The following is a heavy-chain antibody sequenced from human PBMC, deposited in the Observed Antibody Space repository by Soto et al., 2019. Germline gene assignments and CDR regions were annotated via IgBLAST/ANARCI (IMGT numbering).Heavy chain of an antibody. Sequence: DEQVVESGGGLVQPGGSLRLSCTASGFTFSNYWIHWVRQASGKGLVWVSRIKGDGSITNYADSERGRFSISRDNAKNTLYLQMDSLRAEDTAVYYCARGASGRYYRDVWGKGTTVTVS. V-gene: IGHV3-74*01. CDR3: ARGASGRYYRDV. CDR1: GFTFSNYW. D-gene: IGHD3-10*01. J-gene: IGHJ6*03. CDR2: IKGDGSIT.